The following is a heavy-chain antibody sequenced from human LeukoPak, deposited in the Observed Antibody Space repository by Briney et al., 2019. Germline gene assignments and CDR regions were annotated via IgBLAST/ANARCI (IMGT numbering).Heavy chain of an antibody. Sequence: SVKVSCKASGGTFSSYAISWVRQAPGQGLEWMGGIIPIFGTANYAQKFQGRVTITADESTSTAYMELSSLRSEDTAVYYCARGREVAVAGQGYGMDVWGQGTTVTVSS. J-gene: IGHJ6*02. D-gene: IGHD6-19*01. CDR2: IIPIFGTA. CDR3: ARGREVAVAGQGYGMDV. CDR1: GGTFSSYA. V-gene: IGHV1-69*01.